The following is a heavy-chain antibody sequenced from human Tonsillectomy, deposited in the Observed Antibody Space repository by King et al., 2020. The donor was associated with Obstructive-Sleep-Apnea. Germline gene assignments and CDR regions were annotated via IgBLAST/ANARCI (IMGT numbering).Heavy chain of an antibody. D-gene: IGHD2-21*02. Sequence: VQLQPWGAGLLKPSETLSLTCAVYGESFSGHYWSWIRQPPGKGLEWIGEINHSGSTNYNPTLKSRVTISLDTAKNQFSLTLSSVTAADTAVYYCARERVVVTANFDSWGQGSLVTVSS. CDR3: ARERVVVTANFDS. J-gene: IGHJ4*02. V-gene: IGHV4-34*01. CDR1: GESFSGHY. CDR2: INHSGST.